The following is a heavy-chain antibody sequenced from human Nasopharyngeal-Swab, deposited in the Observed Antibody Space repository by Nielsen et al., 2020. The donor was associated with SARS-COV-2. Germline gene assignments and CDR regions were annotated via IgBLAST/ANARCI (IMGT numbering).Heavy chain of an antibody. Sequence: GESLKISCAASGITVSDNYMTWVRQVPGTGLEWVSLIESDGTTYYSDSVRGRFTISRDNAKNIVFLQMNSLGVEDTALYYCARDNRLQLWLRFYGLDVWGQGTTVTVSS. CDR1: GITVSDNY. J-gene: IGHJ6*02. V-gene: IGHV3-66*01. D-gene: IGHD5-18*01. CDR2: IESDGTT. CDR3: ARDNRLQLWLRFYGLDV.